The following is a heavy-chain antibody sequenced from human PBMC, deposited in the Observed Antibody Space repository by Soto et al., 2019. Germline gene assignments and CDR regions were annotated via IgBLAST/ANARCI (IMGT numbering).Heavy chain of an antibody. V-gene: IGHV3-73*01. CDR2: IRSKANSYAT. J-gene: IGHJ6*02. Sequence: GGSLRLSCAASGFTFSGPAMHWVRQASGKGLEWVGRIRSKANSYATAYAASVKGRFTISRDDSKNTAYLQMNSLKTEDTAVYYCTRGFHYYYGMDVWGQGTTVTVS. CDR1: GFTFSGPA. CDR3: TRGFHYYYGMDV. D-gene: IGHD3-10*01.